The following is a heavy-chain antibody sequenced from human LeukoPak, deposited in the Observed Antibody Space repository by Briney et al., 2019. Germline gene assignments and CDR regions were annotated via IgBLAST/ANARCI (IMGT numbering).Heavy chain of an antibody. Sequence: ASVKVSCKSSGYTFTSYKIHWVRQAPGQGLEWMGIINPSGGSTTYAQKFQGSVTMTRDTSTSTVYMEVSSLRSEDTGVYYCARGHDGSGSYYPGYYGMDVWGQGTTVTVSS. V-gene: IGHV1-46*01. CDR3: ARGHDGSGSYYPGYYGMDV. CDR1: GYTFTSYK. CDR2: INPSGGST. J-gene: IGHJ6*02. D-gene: IGHD3-10*01.